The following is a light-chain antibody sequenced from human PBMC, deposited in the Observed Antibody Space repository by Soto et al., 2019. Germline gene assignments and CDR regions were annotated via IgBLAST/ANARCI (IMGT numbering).Light chain of an antibody. CDR1: TGAVTSGHY. V-gene: IGLV7-46*01. J-gene: IGLJ2*01. Sequence: QSAVTKEPSLTVSPGGTVTLTCGSSTGAVTSGHYPYWFQQKPGQAPRTLIYDTSNKHSWTPARFSGSLLGGKAALTLSGAQPEDEAEYYCLLSYSGDHVVFGGGTKLTVL. CDR3: LLSYSGDHVV. CDR2: DTS.